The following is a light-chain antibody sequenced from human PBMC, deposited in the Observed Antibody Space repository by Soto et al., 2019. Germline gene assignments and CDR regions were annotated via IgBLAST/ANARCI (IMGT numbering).Light chain of an antibody. CDR1: SGHSSYI. V-gene: IGLV4-60*03. Sequence: QLVLTQSSSASASLGSSVKLTCTLSSGHSSYIIAWHQQQPGKAPRYLMKLEGSGSYNKGSGVPDRFSGSSSGTDRYLTISNLQSEDEADYYGETWDSNTRVFGTGTKLTVL. J-gene: IGLJ1*01. CDR3: ETWDSNTRV. CDR2: LEGSGSY.